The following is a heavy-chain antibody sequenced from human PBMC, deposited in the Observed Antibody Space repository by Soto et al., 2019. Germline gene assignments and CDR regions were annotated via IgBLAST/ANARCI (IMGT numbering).Heavy chain of an antibody. D-gene: IGHD1-1*01. V-gene: IGHV3-23*01. J-gene: IGHJ6*03. CDR3: AKDPGAGTTYNYYYYMDV. CDR1: GFTFSSYA. CDR2: ISGSGGST. Sequence: PGGSLRLSCAASGFTFSSYAMSWVRQAPGKGLEWVSAISGSGGSTYYADSVKGRFTISRDNSKNTLYLQMNSLRAEDTAVYYCAKDPGAGTTYNYYYYMDVWGKGTTVTVSS.